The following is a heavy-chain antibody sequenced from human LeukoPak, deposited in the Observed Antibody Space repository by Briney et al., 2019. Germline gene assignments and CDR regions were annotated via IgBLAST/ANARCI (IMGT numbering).Heavy chain of an antibody. J-gene: IGHJ6*03. D-gene: IGHD2-21*01. CDR1: GYTFTSYD. CDR3: ARVNSNYYYMDV. V-gene: IGHV1-8*03. Sequence: GASVKASCKASGYTFTSYDINWVRQATGQGLEWMGWMNPNSGNTGYAQKFQGRVTITRNTSISTAYMELSSLRSEDTAVYYCARVNSNYYYMDVWGKGTTVTVSS. CDR2: MNPNSGNT.